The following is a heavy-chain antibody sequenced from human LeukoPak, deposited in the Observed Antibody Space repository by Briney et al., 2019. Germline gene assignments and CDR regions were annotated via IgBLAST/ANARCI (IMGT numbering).Heavy chain of an antibody. V-gene: IGHV4-4*07. CDR2: IYTSGST. D-gene: IGHD3-10*01. CDR1: GGSISSYY. CDR3: ARARANPTYGSGTNDAFDI. Sequence: PSETLSLTCTVSGGSISSYYWSWIRQPAGKGLEWIGRIYTSGSTNYNPSLKSRVTISVDTSKNQFSLKLSSVTAADTAVYYCARARANPTYGSGTNDAFDIWGQGTMVTVSS. J-gene: IGHJ3*02.